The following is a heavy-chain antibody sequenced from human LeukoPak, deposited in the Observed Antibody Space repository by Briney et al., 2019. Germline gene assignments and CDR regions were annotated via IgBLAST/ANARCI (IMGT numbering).Heavy chain of an antibody. J-gene: IGHJ4*02. CDR2: IWYDGSNK. V-gene: IGHV3-33*06. CDR1: GFTFSSYG. D-gene: IGHD3-16*02. Sequence: GGSPRLSCAASGFTFSSYGMHWVRQAPGKGLEWVAVIWYDGSNKYYADSVKGRFTISRDNSKNTLYLQMNSLRAEDTAVYYCAKVWSYDYVWGSYRPYFDYWGQGTLVTVSS. CDR3: AKVWSYDYVWGSYRPYFDY.